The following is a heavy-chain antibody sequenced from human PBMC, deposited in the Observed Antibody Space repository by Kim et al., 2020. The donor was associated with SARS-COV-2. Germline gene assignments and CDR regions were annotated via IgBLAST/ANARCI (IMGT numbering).Heavy chain of an antibody. J-gene: IGHJ6*02. CDR1: GFTFSNNA. D-gene: IGHD2-2*01. CDR2: IGVNAGTT. V-gene: IGHV3-23*01. CDR3: TNVDTTRCLESPEDYYYYGMAV. Sequence: GGSLRLSCVDSGFTFSNNAMSWVRQAPGKGLEWVSAIGVNAGTTFYAESVKGRFTISRDNSKNTLYLQMDSLRLEDTAVYYCTNVDTTRCLESPEDYYYYGMAVWGQGTTVTVSS.